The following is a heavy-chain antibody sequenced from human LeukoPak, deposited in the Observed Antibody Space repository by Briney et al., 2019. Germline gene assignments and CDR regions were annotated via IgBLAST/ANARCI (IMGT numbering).Heavy chain of an antibody. J-gene: IGHJ4*02. D-gene: IGHD1-26*01. CDR2: ISSSSSSI. V-gene: IGHV3-48*01. CDR1: GFTFSSCS. CDR3: AREGGSYSFDY. Sequence: GGSLRLSCAASGFTFSSCSMNWVRQAPGKGLEWASYISSSSSSIYYADSVKGRFTISRDNAKNSLFLQMNSLRAEDTAVYYCAREGGSYSFDYWGQGTLVTVSS.